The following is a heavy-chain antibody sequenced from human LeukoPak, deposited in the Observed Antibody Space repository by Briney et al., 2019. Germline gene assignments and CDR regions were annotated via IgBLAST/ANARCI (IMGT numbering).Heavy chain of an antibody. D-gene: IGHD2-2*01. CDR2: FDSEDGET. J-gene: IGHJ6*04. CDR1: GYTLTELS. CDR3: ATGSRCSSTSCYGVYYGMDV. V-gene: IGHV1-24*01. Sequence: GASVKVSCKVSGYTLTELSMHWVRQAPGKGLEWMGGFDSEDGETIYAQKFQGRVTMTEDTSTDTAYMELSSLRSEDTAAYYCATGSRCSSTSCYGVYYGMDVWGKGTTVTVSS.